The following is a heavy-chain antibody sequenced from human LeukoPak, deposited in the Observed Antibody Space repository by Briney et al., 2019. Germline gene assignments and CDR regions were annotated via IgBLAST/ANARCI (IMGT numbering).Heavy chain of an antibody. Sequence: GGSLRLSCVASGFTFDTYSMNWIRQAPGKGLEWTSYITDDSKTMYYADSVKGRFTISRDNAKNALYLQMNSLRAEDTAVYYCAKVYFDSIVGATDAYYFDYWGQGPLVPVSS. V-gene: IGHV3-48*04. CDR1: GFTFDTYS. CDR3: AKVYFDSIVGATDAYYFDY. J-gene: IGHJ4*02. D-gene: IGHD1-26*01. CDR2: ITDDSKTM.